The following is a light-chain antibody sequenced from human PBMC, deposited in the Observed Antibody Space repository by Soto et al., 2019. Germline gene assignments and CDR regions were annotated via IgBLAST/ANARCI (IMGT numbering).Light chain of an antibody. V-gene: IGKV3-20*01. J-gene: IGKJ1*01. Sequence: EIVLTQSPGTLSLSPGERATLSCRASQSVSSSYLAWYQQKPGQAPRLLIYGASSRATGIPDRFSGSGSGTEFTLTISRLEPEDFAVYSCQQYGSSPRGTFGQGTQGEIK. CDR2: GAS. CDR1: QSVSSSY. CDR3: QQYGSSPRGT.